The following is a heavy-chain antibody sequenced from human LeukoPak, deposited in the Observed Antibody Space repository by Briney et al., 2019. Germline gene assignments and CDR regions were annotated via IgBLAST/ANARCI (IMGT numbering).Heavy chain of an antibody. CDR3: ARLGFWSGYYYFDY. CDR2: IYTSGST. D-gene: IGHD3-3*01. J-gene: IGHJ4*02. V-gene: IGHV4-4*09. CDR1: GGSISSYY. Sequence: PSETLSLTCTVSGGSISSYYWSWIRQPPGKGLEWIGYIYTSGSTNYNPSLKSRVTISVDTSKNQFSLKLSSVTAADTAVYYCARLGFWSGYYYFDYRGQGTLVTVSS.